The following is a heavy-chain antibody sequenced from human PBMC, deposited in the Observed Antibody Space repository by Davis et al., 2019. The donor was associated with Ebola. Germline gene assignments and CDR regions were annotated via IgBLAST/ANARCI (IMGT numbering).Heavy chain of an antibody. J-gene: IGHJ4*02. CDR1: GFPFSDFG. D-gene: IGHD2-21*01. Sequence: GESLKISCAASGFPFSDFGMHWVRQAPGKGLEWVAVIWDALYNKHYVDSVKGRCTISRDNAKNSLHLQMNSLRAEDTAVYYCARDQLWTRELWGQGTLVTVSS. CDR3: ARDQLWTREL. CDR2: IWDALYNK. V-gene: IGHV3-33*01.